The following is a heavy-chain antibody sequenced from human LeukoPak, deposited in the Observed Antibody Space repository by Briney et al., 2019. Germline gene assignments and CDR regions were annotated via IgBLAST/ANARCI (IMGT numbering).Heavy chain of an antibody. J-gene: IGHJ4*02. D-gene: IGHD3-10*01. V-gene: IGHV1/OR15-2*02. CDR2: INAYNAKT. CDR3: ARVPELPDY. CDR1: GYTFTGYY. Sequence: ASVKVSCKASGYTFTGYYMHWVRQAPGQGLEWMGWINAYNAKTNYSQKFQGRVTMTTDTSTNTAYMELRSLRSDDTAVYYCARVPELPDYWGQGTLVTVSS.